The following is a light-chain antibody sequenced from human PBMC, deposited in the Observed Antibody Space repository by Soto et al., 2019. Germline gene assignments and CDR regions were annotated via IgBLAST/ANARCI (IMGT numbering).Light chain of an antibody. CDR3: QAWDSSTLGV. V-gene: IGLV3-1*01. Sequence: SYELTQPPSVSVSPGQTASITCSGDKLGDKYACWYQQKPGQSPVLVIYQDSKRPSRIPERFSGSNSGNTATLTISGTQAMDEADYYCQAWDSSTLGVLGGGTKLTVL. CDR1: KLGDKY. J-gene: IGLJ2*01. CDR2: QDS.